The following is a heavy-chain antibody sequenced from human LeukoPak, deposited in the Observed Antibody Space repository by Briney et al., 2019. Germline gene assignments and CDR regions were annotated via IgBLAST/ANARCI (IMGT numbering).Heavy chain of an antibody. CDR1: GGSIGINNYY. Sequence: SETLSLTCSVSGGSIGINNYYWGWIGQPPGKGLEWIGSIYYSGSTYYNPSVKSRVTISVDTSKNQFSLKLSSVTAADTAVYYCARSRPSYYDLLTGYYDFDYWGQGTLVTVSS. CDR3: ARSRPSYYDLLTGYYDFDY. J-gene: IGHJ4*02. D-gene: IGHD3-9*01. V-gene: IGHV4-39*01. CDR2: IYYSGST.